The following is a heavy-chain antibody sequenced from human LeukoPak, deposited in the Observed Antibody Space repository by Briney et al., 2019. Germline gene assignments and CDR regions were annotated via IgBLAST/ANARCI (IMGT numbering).Heavy chain of an antibody. V-gene: IGHV3-11*01. CDR2: ISSSGSTI. D-gene: IGHD3-3*01. CDR1: GFTFSDYY. J-gene: IGHJ6*02. CDR3: ARDLYDFWSGWYYYYGMDV. Sequence: GGSLRLSCAASGFTFSDYYMSWLRQAPGKGLEWVSYISSSGSTIYYADSVKGRFTISRDNAKNSLYLQMNSLRAEDTAVYYCARDLYDFWSGWYYYYGMDVWGQGTTVTVSS.